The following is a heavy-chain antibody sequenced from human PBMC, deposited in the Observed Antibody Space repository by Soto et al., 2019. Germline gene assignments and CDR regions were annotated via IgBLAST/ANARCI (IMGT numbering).Heavy chain of an antibody. V-gene: IGHV4-39*01. J-gene: IGHJ4*02. CDR2: IYYSGST. CDR1: GGSISSSSYY. Sequence: SETLSLTCTVSGGSISSSSYYWGWIRQPPGKGLEWIGSIYYSGSTYYNPSLKSRVTISVDTSKNQFSLKLSSVTAADTAVYYCATSGELYYFDYWGQGTLVTVSS. CDR3: ATSGELYYFDY. D-gene: IGHD3-10*01.